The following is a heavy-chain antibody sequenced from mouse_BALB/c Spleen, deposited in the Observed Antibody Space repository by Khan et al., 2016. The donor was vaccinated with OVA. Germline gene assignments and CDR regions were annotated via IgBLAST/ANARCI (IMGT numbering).Heavy chain of an antibody. V-gene: IGHV3-2*02. CDR1: GYSITSDYA. Sequence: EVQLVESGPGLVKPSQSLSLTCTVTGYSITSDYAWNWIRQFPGNKLEWMGYISYSGSTSYSPSLKRRISITRDTSNNQFFLQLNSVTTEDTATYYCARERAYWGQGTLVTVSA. J-gene: IGHJ3*01. CDR2: ISYSGST. CDR3: ARERAY.